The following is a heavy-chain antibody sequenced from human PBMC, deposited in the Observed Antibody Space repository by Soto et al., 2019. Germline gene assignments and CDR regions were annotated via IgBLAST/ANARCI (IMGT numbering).Heavy chain of an antibody. Sequence: LRLSCAASGFTFSMYWMHWVRQAPGKGLLWVSRINGDGTDTTYADSVKGRFTISRDNAKNTVYLQMNSLRPEDTALYYCVKDRWYNNTWYLDYWGQGTLVTVSS. D-gene: IGHD6-13*01. J-gene: IGHJ4*02. CDR2: INGDGTDT. CDR1: GFTFSMYW. CDR3: VKDRWYNNTWYLDY. V-gene: IGHV3-74*03.